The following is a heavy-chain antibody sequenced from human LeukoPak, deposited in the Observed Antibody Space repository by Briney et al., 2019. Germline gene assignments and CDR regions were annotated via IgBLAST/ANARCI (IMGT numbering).Heavy chain of an antibody. V-gene: IGHV1-69*05. CDR2: IIPIFGTA. D-gene: IGHD1-26*01. J-gene: IGHJ5*02. CDR3: ARDGASGSLSNWFDP. CDR1: GGTFSSYA. Sequence: SVKVSCKASGGTFSSYAISWVRQAPGQGLEWMGGIIPIFGTANYAQKFQGRVTITTDESTSTAYMELSRLRSDDTAVYYCARDGASGSLSNWFDPWGQGTLVTVSS.